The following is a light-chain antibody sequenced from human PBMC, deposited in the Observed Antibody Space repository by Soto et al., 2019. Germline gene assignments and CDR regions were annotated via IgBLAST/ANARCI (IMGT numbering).Light chain of an antibody. V-gene: IGKV3-15*01. CDR3: QQYHNWPPII. CDR2: GAS. CDR1: QSGSSH. Sequence: EIVMTQSPDTLFVFLGEGANLSCRASQSGSSHLAWYQHKPGQAPRLLIYGASTRASGIPARFSGSGSETDFTLTIRSLQSEDSAVYYCQQYHNWPPIICGQGTRREIK. J-gene: IGKJ5*01.